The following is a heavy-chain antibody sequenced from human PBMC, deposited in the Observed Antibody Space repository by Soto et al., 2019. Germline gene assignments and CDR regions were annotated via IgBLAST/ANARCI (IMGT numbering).Heavy chain of an antibody. D-gene: IGHD2-8*01. CDR2: INPSGGST. V-gene: IGHV1-46*01. CDR3: ARPPFPGCINGVCYPCDH. Sequence: QVQLVQSGAEVKKPGASVKVSCKASGYTFTHYYMHWVRQAPGQGLEWMGMINPSGGSTSYAQNFQDRLTMTRDTSTSTVYMELSSLRSEDTAVYYCARPPFPGCINGVCYPCDHWGQGTLVTVSS. CDR1: GYTFTHYY. J-gene: IGHJ4*02.